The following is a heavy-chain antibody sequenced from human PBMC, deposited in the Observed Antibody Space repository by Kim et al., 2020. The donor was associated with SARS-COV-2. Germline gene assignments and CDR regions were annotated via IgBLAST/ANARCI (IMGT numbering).Heavy chain of an antibody. CDR3: ARELALRLGELSFHYYYYGMDV. CDR1: GFTFSDYY. V-gene: IGHV3-11*01. CDR2: ISSSGSTI. Sequence: GGSLRLSCAASGFTFSDYYMSWIRQAPGKGLEWVSYISSSGSTIYYADSVKGRFTISRDNAKNSLYLQMNSLRAEDTAVYYCARELALRLGELSFHYYYYGMDVWGPGTTVTVSS. J-gene: IGHJ6*02. D-gene: IGHD3-16*02.